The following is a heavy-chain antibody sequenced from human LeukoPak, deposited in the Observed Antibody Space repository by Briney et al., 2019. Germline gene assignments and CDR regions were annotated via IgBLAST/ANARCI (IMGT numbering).Heavy chain of an antibody. D-gene: IGHD3-9*01. CDR2: ISGGGDNT. CDR3: AKEWGIKAKILRYFDWLPNPRHDAFDI. CDR1: GFTFSSYG. Sequence: GGTLRLSCAASGFTFSSYGMSWVRQAPGKGLEWVSGISGGGDNTYYADSVKGRFTISRDNSKNTLYLQMNSLRAEDTAVYYCAKEWGIKAKILRYFDWLPNPRHDAFDIWGQGTMVTVSS. J-gene: IGHJ3*02. V-gene: IGHV3-23*01.